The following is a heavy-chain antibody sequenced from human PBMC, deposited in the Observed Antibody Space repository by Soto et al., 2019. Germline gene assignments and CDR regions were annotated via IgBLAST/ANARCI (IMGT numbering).Heavy chain of an antibody. D-gene: IGHD6-19*01. Sequence: QVQLVQSGAEVKKPGASVTVSCKTSGYTFSNYGINWVRQAPGQGLEWMGWISGYNGNTNYAQTVQGRVTMSTDTSTGTVSMELRSLQSDDTPIYYCSTFIMVCGWFDPNYYHGMDVWGQGTTVTVSS. CDR1: GYTFSNYG. CDR3: STFIMVCGWFDPNYYHGMDV. V-gene: IGHV1-18*01. J-gene: IGHJ6*02. CDR2: ISGYNGNT.